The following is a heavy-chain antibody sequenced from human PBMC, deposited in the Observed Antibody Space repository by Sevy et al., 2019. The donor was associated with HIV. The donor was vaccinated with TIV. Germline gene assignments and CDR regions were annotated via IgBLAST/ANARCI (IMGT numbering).Heavy chain of an antibody. D-gene: IGHD3-22*01. Sequence: SETLSLTCAVYGGSFSGYYWSWIRQPPGKGLEWIGEINHSGSTNYNPSLKSRVTISVDTSKNQFSLKLSSVTAAATAVHYCAIGGELAMAYYYDSSGYYYCHRTFGYWGQGTLGTVSS. CDR2: INHSGST. J-gene: IGHJ4*02. CDR3: AIGGELAMAYYYDSSGYYYCHRTFGY. CDR1: GGSFSGYY. V-gene: IGHV4-34*01.